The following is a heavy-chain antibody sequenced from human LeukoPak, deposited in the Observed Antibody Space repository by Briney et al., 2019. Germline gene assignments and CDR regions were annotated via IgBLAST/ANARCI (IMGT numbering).Heavy chain of an antibody. D-gene: IGHD1-26*01. J-gene: IGHJ4*02. CDR1: GGSFSGYY. Sequence: SGTLSLTCAVYGGSFSGYYWSWIRQPPGKGLEWIGEINHSGSTNYNPSLKSRVTISVDTSKNQFSLKLSSVTAADTAVYYCAAYSGSVRGSAYFDYWGQGTLVTVSS. CDR3: AAYSGSVRGSAYFDY. V-gene: IGHV4-34*01. CDR2: INHSGST.